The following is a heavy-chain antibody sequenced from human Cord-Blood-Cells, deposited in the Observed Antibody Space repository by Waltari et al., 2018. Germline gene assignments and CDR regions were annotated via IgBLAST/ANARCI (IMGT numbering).Heavy chain of an antibody. Sequence: QVQLVQSGAEVKKPGSSVKVSCKASGGTFSSYAISWVRQAPGPGLEWMGGIIPIFGTANFAQKFQGRVTITADKSTSTAYMELSSLGSEDTAVYCCARGGVEGYFDRWGRGTLVTVSS. J-gene: IGHJ2*01. D-gene: IGHD3-10*01. CDR2: IIPIFGTA. CDR3: ARGGVEGYFDR. CDR1: GGTFSSYA. V-gene: IGHV1-69*06.